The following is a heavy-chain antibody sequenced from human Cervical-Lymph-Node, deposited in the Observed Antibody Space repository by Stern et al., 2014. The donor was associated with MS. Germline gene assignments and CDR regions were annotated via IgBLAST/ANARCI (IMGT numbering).Heavy chain of an antibody. Sequence: VQLVESGGGVVQPGRSLRLSCAASGFTFSSYGMHWVRQAPGKGLEWVAVIWYDGSNKCYADSVKGRFTISRDNSKNTLYLQMNSLRAEDTAVYYCARTYSGSYYSYYYGMDVWGQGTTVTVSS. CDR3: ARTYSGSYYSYYYGMDV. CDR1: GFTFSSYG. V-gene: IGHV3-33*01. CDR2: IWYDGSNK. D-gene: IGHD1-26*01. J-gene: IGHJ6*02.